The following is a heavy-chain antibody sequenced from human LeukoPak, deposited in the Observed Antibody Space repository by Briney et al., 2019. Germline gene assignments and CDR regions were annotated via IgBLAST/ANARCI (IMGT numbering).Heavy chain of an antibody. V-gene: IGHV7-4-1*02. D-gene: IGHD3-22*01. CDR1: GYTFTNFY. CDR2: INTNTGNP. CDR3: ARDYYDSSGYLFYYYYYGMDV. Sequence: ASVKVSCKTSGYTFTNFYIHWVRQAPGQGLEWMGWINTNTGNPTYAQGFTGRFVFSLDTSVSTAYLQISSLKAEDTAVYYCARDYYDSSGYLFYYYYYGMDVWGQGTTVTVSS. J-gene: IGHJ6*02.